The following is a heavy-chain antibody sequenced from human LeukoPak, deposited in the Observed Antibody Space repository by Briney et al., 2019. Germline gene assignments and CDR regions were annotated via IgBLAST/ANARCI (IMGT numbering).Heavy chain of an antibody. D-gene: IGHD4-23*01. V-gene: IGHV3-15*01. Sequence: GGSLRLSCAAPGFTFSNAWMSWVRQAPGKGLEWVGRIKSKADGGTTDYAAPVKGRFTISRDDSKNTLYLQMNSLKTEDTAVYYCTTDYGGNWDAFDIWGQGTMVTVSS. CDR1: GFTFSNAW. J-gene: IGHJ3*02. CDR2: IKSKADGGTT. CDR3: TTDYGGNWDAFDI.